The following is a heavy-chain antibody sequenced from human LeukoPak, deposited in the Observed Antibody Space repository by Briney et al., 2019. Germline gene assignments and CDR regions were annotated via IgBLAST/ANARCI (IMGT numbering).Heavy chain of an antibody. D-gene: IGHD3-10*01. J-gene: IGHJ4*02. CDR3: ARVYGSEDY. CDR2: INQDGSEK. V-gene: IGHV3-7*04. Sequence: PGGSLRLSCAASGFTFSSNWMDWVRLAPGKGLEWVANINQDGSEKYYVDSVKGRFTISRDNAKNSLYLQMNSLRAEDTAVYYCARVYGSEDYWGQGTLVTVSS. CDR1: GFTFSSNW.